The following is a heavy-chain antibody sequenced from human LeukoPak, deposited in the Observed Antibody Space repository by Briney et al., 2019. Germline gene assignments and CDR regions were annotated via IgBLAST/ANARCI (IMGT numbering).Heavy chain of an antibody. J-gene: IGHJ6*03. CDR3: ARVYGVDTAMVGYYYYMDV. D-gene: IGHD5-18*01. V-gene: IGHV1-69*05. CDR1: GGTFSSYA. CDR2: IIPIFGTA. Sequence: SSVKVSCKASGGTFSSYAISWVRQAPGQGLEWMGVIIPIFGTANYAQKFQGRVTITTDESTSTAYMELSSLRSEDTAVYYCARVYGVDTAMVGYYYYMDVWGKGTTVTVSS.